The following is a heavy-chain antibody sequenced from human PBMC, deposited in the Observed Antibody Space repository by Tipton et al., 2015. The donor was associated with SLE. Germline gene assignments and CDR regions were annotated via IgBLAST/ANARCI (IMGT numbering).Heavy chain of an antibody. Sequence: TLSLTCTVSGGSISSYYWSWIRQPPGKGLEWIGYIYYSGSTNYNPSLKSRVTISVDTSKNQFSLKLSSVTAADTAAYYCASGRAVAGGDYFDYWGQGTLVTVSS. J-gene: IGHJ4*02. CDR1: GGSISSYY. V-gene: IGHV4-59*01. CDR3: ASGRAVAGGDYFDY. D-gene: IGHD6-19*01. CDR2: IYYSGST.